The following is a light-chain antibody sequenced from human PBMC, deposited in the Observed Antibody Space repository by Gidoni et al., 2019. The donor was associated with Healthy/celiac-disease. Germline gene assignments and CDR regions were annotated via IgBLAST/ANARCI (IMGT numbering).Light chain of an antibody. V-gene: IGKV3-15*01. CDR3: QQYNNWPPLT. Sequence: EIVMTQSPATLSVSPGERATLSCRASQSVRSNLAWYQQKPGQAPRLLIYGASTRATGIPARFIGSGSATEFTLTISSLQSEDFAVYYCQQYNNWPPLTFGGGTKVEIK. CDR2: GAS. CDR1: QSVRSN. J-gene: IGKJ4*01.